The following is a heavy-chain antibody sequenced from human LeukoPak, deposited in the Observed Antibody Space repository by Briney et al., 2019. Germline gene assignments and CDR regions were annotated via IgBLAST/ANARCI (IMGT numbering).Heavy chain of an antibody. CDR2: IYTSGST. CDR3: ARGISSGWYGAFDI. Sequence: SETLSLTCTVSGGSISSSSYYWSWIRQPAGKGLEWIGRIYTSGSTNYNPSLKSRVTMSVDTSKNQFSLKLSSVTAADTAVYYCARGISSGWYGAFDIWGQGTMVTVSS. J-gene: IGHJ3*02. V-gene: IGHV4-61*02. D-gene: IGHD6-19*01. CDR1: GGSISSSSYY.